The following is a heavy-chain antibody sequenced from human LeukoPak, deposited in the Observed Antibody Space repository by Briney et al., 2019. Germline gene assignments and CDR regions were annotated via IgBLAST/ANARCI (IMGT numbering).Heavy chain of an antibody. CDR2: IWYDGSNK. J-gene: IGHJ6*02. V-gene: IGHV3-33*01. CDR1: GFTFSDYG. D-gene: IGHD2-15*01. Sequence: GGSLRLSCAASGFTFSDYGMHWVRQAQGKGLEWAAVIWYDGSNKYYADSVKGRFTISRDNSKNTLYLQMNSLRAEDSALYYCARAGLAATHYYYYGMNVWGQGTTVTVSS. CDR3: ARAGLAATHYYYYGMNV.